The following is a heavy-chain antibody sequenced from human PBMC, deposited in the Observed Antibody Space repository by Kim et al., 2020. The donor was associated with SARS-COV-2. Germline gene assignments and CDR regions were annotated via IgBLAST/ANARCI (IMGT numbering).Heavy chain of an antibody. J-gene: IGHJ3*02. V-gene: IGHV4-34*01. D-gene: IGHD1-26*01. CDR2: INHSGST. CDR3: ARVRSWAWMGATSLSAFDI. Sequence: SETLSLTCAVYGGSFSGYYWSWIRQPPGKGLEWIGEINHSGSTNYNPSLKSRVTISVDTSKNQFSLKLSSVTAADTAVYYCARVRSWAWMGATSLSAFDIWGQGTMVTGSS. CDR1: GGSFSGYY.